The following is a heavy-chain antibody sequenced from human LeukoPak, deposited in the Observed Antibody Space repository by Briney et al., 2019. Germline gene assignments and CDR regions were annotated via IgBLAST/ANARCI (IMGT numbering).Heavy chain of an antibody. CDR1: GGSISSYY. CDR3: ARGSGSYYRY. CDR2: IYYSGST. Sequence: PSETLSLTCAVSGGSISSYYWSWIRQPPGKGLEWIGYIYYSGSTYYNPSLKSRVTISVDRSKNQFSLKLSSVTAADTAVYYCARGSGSYYRYWGQGTLVTVSS. V-gene: IGHV4-59*12. D-gene: IGHD1-26*01. J-gene: IGHJ4*02.